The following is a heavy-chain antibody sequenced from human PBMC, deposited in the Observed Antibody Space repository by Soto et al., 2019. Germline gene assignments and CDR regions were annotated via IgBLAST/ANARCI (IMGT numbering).Heavy chain of an antibody. V-gene: IGHV3-23*01. CDR2: ISGSGGST. D-gene: IGHD3-3*01. Sequence: LRLSCAASGFTFSSYAMSWFRQAPGKGLEWVSAISGSGGSTYYADSVKGRFTISRDNSKNTLYLQMNSLRAEDTAVYYCAKGSLSVYYDFWSGYPQGDYYYYYMDAWGKGTTVTVSS. CDR3: AKGSLSVYYDFWSGYPQGDYYYYYMDA. CDR1: GFTFSSYA. J-gene: IGHJ6*03.